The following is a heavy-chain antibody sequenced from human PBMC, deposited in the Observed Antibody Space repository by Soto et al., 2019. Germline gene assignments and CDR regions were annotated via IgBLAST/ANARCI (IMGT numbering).Heavy chain of an antibody. CDR1: AFAFSTYA. J-gene: IGHJ6*02. V-gene: IGHV3-23*01. Sequence: EVQLLESGGALEHPGGSLRLSCAASAFAFSTYAMTWVRQAPGKGLEWVSVISGIGGSSYYAASVKGRFTISRDNSKNTLFLQMNGLRAEDTAVYYCAKVTKRAAAGRYEYYKYGLDVWGQGTTVTVSS. CDR3: AKVTKRAAAGRYEYYKYGLDV. D-gene: IGHD6-13*01. CDR2: ISGIGGSS.